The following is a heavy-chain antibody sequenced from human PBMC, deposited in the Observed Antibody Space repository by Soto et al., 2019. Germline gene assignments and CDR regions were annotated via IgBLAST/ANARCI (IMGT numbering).Heavy chain of an antibody. CDR3: ARAEDDFWTWDYYYGLDI. D-gene: IGHD3-3*01. CDR1: GFTFSSYA. Sequence: GGSLRLSCAASGFTFSSYAMSWVRQAPGKGLEWVSAISGSGGSTYYADSVKGRFTISRDKATNSLYLQMTSLREEDTAVYYCARAEDDFWTWDYYYGLDIWGQGTTVTVSS. V-gene: IGHV3-23*01. CDR2: ISGSGGST. J-gene: IGHJ6*02.